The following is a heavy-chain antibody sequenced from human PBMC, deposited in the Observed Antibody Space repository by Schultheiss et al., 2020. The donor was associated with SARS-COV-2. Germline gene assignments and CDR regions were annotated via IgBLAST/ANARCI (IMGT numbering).Heavy chain of an antibody. J-gene: IGHJ4*02. CDR1: GGTFSSYA. Sequence: ASVKVSCKASGGTFSSYAISWVRQAPGQGLEWMGIINPSGGSTSYAQKLQGRVTMTTDTSTSTAYTELRSLRSDDTAVYYCARDSQMDYGSGSRWGQGTLVTVSS. CDR3: ARDSQMDYGSGSR. V-gene: IGHV1-46*01. D-gene: IGHD3-10*01. CDR2: INPSGGST.